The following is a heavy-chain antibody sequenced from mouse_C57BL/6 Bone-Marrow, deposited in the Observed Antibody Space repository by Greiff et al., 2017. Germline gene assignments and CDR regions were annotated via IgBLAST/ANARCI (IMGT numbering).Heavy chain of an antibody. V-gene: IGHV1-5*01. CDR3: TGAVVATDFDY. Sequence: DVKLVESGTVLARPGASVKMSCKTSGYTFTSYWMHWVKQRPGQGLEWIGAIYPGNSDTSYNQKFKGKAKLTAVTSASTAYMELSSLTNEDSAVYNCTGAVVATDFDYWGQGTTLTVSS. D-gene: IGHD1-1*01. J-gene: IGHJ2*01. CDR1: GYTFTSYW. CDR2: IYPGNSDT.